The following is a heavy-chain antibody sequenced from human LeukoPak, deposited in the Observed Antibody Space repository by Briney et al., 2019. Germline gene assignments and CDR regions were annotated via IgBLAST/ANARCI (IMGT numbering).Heavy chain of an antibody. V-gene: IGHV3-30*04. CDR1: GLIFSSYA. J-gene: IGHJ6*03. Sequence: PGGSLRLSCAASGLIFSSYAMHWVRQAPGKGLEWVAVISYDGSNKYYADSVKGRFTISRDNSRNTLYLQMNSLRVEDTAVYYCAKAADQYYYYYFYYMDVWGKGTTVTVSS. D-gene: IGHD2-2*01. CDR3: AKAADQYYYYYFYYMDV. CDR2: ISYDGSNK.